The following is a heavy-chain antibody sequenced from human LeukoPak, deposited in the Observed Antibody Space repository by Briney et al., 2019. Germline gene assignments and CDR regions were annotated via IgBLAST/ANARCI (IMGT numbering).Heavy chain of an antibody. V-gene: IGHV1-24*01. D-gene: IGHD6-19*01. J-gene: IGHJ4*02. Sequence: ASVKVSCKVSGYTLTELSMHWVRQAPGKGLEWMGGFDPEDGETIHAQKFQGRVTMTEDTSTDTAYMELSSLRSEDTAVYYCATGFIAVAGTSDYWGQGTLVTVSS. CDR1: GYTLTELS. CDR2: FDPEDGET. CDR3: ATGFIAVAGTSDY.